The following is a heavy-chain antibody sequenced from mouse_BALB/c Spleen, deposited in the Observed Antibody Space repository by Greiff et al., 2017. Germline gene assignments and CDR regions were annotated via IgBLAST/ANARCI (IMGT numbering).Heavy chain of an antibody. CDR1: GYTFTSYW. CDR3: KRRYGNYDAMDY. J-gene: IGHJ4*01. Sequence: QVQLQQPGAELVKPGASVKMSCKASGYTFTSYWMHWVKQRPGQGLEWIGTIDPSDSYTSYNQKFKGKATLTVDTSSSTAYMQLSSLTSEDSAVYYCKRRYGNYDAMDYWGQGTSVTVSS. CDR2: IDPSDSYT. V-gene: IGHV1S127*01. D-gene: IGHD2-10*02.